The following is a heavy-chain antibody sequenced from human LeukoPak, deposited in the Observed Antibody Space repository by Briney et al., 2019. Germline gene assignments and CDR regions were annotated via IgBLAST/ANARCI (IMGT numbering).Heavy chain of an antibody. CDR2: IYYSGST. J-gene: IGHJ4*02. D-gene: IGHD3-22*01. Sequence: SETLSLTCTVSGGPINSSSYYWRWIRQPPGKGLEWIGSIYYSGSTYYNPSLKSRVTISVDTSKNQFSLKLSSVTAADTAVYYCASGYYDSSGYYSLFDYWGQGTLVTVSS. V-gene: IGHV4-39*01. CDR3: ASGYYDSSGYYSLFDY. CDR1: GGPINSSSYY.